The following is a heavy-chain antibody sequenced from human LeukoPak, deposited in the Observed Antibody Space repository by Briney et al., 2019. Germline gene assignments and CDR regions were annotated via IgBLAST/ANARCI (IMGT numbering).Heavy chain of an antibody. CDR1: GFTFSSYA. J-gene: IGHJ4*02. CDR3: ARDWSQYGSRRYDY. CDR2: ISYDGSNK. V-gene: IGHV3-30*07. Sequence: GGSLRLSCAASGFTFSSYAMHWVRQAPGKGLEWVAVISYDGSNKYYADSVRGRFTISRDNSKNTLSLQMNSLRAEDTPGYYCARDWSQYGSRRYDYGGQGTLVTLSS. D-gene: IGHD3-10*01.